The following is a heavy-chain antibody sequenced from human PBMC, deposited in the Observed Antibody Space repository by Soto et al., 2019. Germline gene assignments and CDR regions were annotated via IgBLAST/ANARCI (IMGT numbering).Heavy chain of an antibody. Sequence: PSQTLSLPCAISGDSVSNNSAAWNWIRQSPSRGLELLGRTYYRSKWFNNYALSVKGRITINPDTSKNQFSLQLNSVTPEDTAVYYCAREGRLAASIFHNWFDPWGQGTLVTVSS. CDR2: TYYRSKWFN. CDR3: AREGRLAASIFHNWFDP. D-gene: IGHD3-3*02. J-gene: IGHJ5*02. CDR1: GDSVSNNSAA. V-gene: IGHV6-1*01.